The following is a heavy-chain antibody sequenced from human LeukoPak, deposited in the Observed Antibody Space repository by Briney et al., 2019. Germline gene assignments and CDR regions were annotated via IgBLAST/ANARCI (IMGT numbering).Heavy chain of an antibody. D-gene: IGHD1-26*01. CDR3: ARVPPPYSGSYKLAFDI. CDR1: GGSISSSDYY. J-gene: IGHJ3*02. CDR2: IYHSGST. Sequence: PSETLSLTCTVSGGSISSSDYYWSWIRQPPGKGLEWIGSIYHSGSTYYNPSLKSRVTISVDTSKNQFSLKLSSVTAADTAVYYCARVPPPYSGSYKLAFDIWGQGTMVTVSS. V-gene: IGHV4-39*07.